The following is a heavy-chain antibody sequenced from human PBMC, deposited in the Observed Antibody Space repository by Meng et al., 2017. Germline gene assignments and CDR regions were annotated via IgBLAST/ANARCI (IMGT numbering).Heavy chain of an antibody. CDR1: GFTFSSYE. CDR3: ARGAKGHCSGGSCYGLFDY. D-gene: IGHD2-15*01. V-gene: IGHV3-48*03. Sequence: GGSLRLSCAASGFTFSSYEMNWVRQAPGKGLERVSYISSSGSTIYYADSVKGRFTISRDNAKNPLYLQMNSLRAEDTAVYYCARGAKGHCSGGSCYGLFDYWGQGTLVTVSS. J-gene: IGHJ4*02. CDR2: ISSSGSTI.